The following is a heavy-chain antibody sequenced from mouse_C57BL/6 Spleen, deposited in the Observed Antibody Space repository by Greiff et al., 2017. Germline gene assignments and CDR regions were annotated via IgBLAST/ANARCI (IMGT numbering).Heavy chain of an antibody. Sequence: QVQLQQPGAELVRPGSSVKLSCKASGYTFTSYWMHWVKQRPIQGLEWIGNIDPSDSETHYNQKFKDKATLTVDKSSSTAYMQLSSLTSKDSAVYYCARSEGYLYYFDYWGQGTTLTVSS. CDR3: ARSEGYLYYFDY. V-gene: IGHV1-52*01. CDR1: GYTFTSYW. J-gene: IGHJ2*01. CDR2: IDPSDSET. D-gene: IGHD2-3*01.